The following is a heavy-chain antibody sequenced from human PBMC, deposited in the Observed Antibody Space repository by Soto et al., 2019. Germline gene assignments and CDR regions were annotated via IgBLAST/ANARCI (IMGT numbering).Heavy chain of an antibody. J-gene: IGHJ3*02. CDR3: ARAEQQFIPHAFAI. V-gene: IGHV4-30-2*01. D-gene: IGHD6-13*01. Sequence: LSLTCAVSGGSISSGGYSWNWIRQPPGKGLEWVGYIYHSGSTYYNPTLKSRVTISVDRSKNQFSLKLISVTAADTAVYYCARAEQQFIPHAFAIWGQGTMVTVSS. CDR1: GGSISSGGYS. CDR2: IYHSGST.